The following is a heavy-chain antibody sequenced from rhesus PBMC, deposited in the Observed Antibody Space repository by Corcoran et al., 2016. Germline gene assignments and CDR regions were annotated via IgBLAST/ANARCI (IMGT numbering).Heavy chain of an antibody. CDR3: ARDRIAFDY. V-gene: IGHV4-122*02. CDR1: GGSISSGYYY. D-gene: IGHD2-2*01. Sequence: QVQLQESGPGLVKPSETLSLTCAVSGGSISSGYYYWSWIRQPPGKGLEWIGYITYSGSTSYNPSLKSRVTISSDTSKTQFSLMLSSVTAADTAVYYCARDRIAFDYWGQGVLVTVSS. J-gene: IGHJ4*01. CDR2: ITYSGST.